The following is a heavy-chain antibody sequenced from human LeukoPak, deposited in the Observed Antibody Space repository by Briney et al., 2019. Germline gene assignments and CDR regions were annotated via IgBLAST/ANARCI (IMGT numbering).Heavy chain of an antibody. D-gene: IGHD3-3*01. CDR1: GGSISGSSYY. Sequence: SETLSLTCTVSGGSISGSSYYWGWIRQPPGKGLEWIGSIYYSGSTYYNPSLKSRVIISVDTSKNQFSLKLSSVTAADTAVYYCARQRLDFWSGYYTGMSLGYFDLWGRGTLLTVSS. CDR2: IYYSGST. J-gene: IGHJ2*01. CDR3: ARQRLDFWSGYYTGMSLGYFDL. V-gene: IGHV4-39*01.